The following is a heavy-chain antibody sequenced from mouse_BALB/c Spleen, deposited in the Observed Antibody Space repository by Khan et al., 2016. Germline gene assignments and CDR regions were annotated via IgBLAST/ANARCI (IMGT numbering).Heavy chain of an antibody. CDR1: GFSLTGFS. CDR3: ASYYDFDGGFAY. Sequence: VQLQESGPGLVAPSQSLSITCTVSGFSLTGFSVNWVRQPPGKALEWLGMIWGDGSTDYNSALKSRLSFNRDDSKSQVFLKSNSLQTDDTASCSCASYYDFDGGFAYWGQGTLVTVSA. D-gene: IGHD2-4*01. V-gene: IGHV2-6-7*01. CDR2: IWGDGST. J-gene: IGHJ3*01.